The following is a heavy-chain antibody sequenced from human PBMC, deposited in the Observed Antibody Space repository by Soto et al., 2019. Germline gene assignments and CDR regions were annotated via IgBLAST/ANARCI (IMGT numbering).Heavy chain of an antibody. CDR2: IIPIFGTA. CDR3: AKDLDPNWFDP. V-gene: IGHV1-69*13. CDR1: GGTFSSYA. J-gene: IGHJ5*02. Sequence: SVKVSCKASGGTFSSYAFSWVRQAPGQGLEWMGGIIPIFGTANYAQKFQGRVTITADESTSTAYMELSSLRSEDTAVYYCAKDLDPNWFDPWGQGTLVTVS.